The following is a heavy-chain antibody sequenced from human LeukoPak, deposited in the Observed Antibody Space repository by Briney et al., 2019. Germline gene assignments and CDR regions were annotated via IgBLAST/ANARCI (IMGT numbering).Heavy chain of an antibody. Sequence: GGSLRLSCAASGFTFNNYWMSWVRQAPGKGLEWVANIKQDGSEKYYVDSVKGRFTISRDNAKTSLYLQMNSLRDEDTAVYYCARDNDWAFHYWGQGTLVTVSS. CDR2: IKQDGSEK. V-gene: IGHV3-7*01. D-gene: IGHD3-9*01. CDR1: GFTFNNYW. CDR3: ARDNDWAFHY. J-gene: IGHJ4*02.